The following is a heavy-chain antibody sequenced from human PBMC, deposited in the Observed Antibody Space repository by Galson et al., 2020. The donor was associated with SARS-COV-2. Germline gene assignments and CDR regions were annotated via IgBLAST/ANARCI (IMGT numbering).Heavy chain of an antibody. CDR1: GYSFTSYW. J-gene: IGHJ3*02. Sequence: GESLKISCKGSGYSFTSYWIGWVRQMPGKGLEWMGIIYPGDSDTRYSPSFQGQVTISADKSISTAYLQWSSLKASDTAMYYCGTYCSSTSCHSRLDAFDIWGQGTMVTVSS. V-gene: IGHV5-51*01. CDR3: GTYCSSTSCHSRLDAFDI. D-gene: IGHD2-2*01. CDR2: IYPGDSDT.